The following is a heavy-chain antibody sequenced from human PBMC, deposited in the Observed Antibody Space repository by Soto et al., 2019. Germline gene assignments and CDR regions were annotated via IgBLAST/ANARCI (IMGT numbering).Heavy chain of an antibody. D-gene: IGHD5-18*01. CDR3: ATHRGNTYGPYDD. CDR2: IFHTGSI. J-gene: IGHJ4*02. CDR1: GGSISTGYW. Sequence: QVQLQESGPGLVKPSGTLSLTCAVSGGSISTGYWWSWVRQSPDKGLEWIGEIFHTGSINYSPSLRSRVTISVDKSKNQFSLNLNSGTAADTAVYYCATHRGNTYGPYDDWGQGTLVTVSS. V-gene: IGHV4-4*02.